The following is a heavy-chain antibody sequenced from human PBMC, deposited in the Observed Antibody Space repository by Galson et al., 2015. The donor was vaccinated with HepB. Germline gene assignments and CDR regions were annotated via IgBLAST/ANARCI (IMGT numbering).Heavy chain of an antibody. CDR1: GFTVSSNY. CDR2: IYSGGST. V-gene: IGHV3-53*01. Sequence: SLRLSCAASGFTVSSNYMSWVRQAPGKGLEWVSVIYSGGSTYYADSVKGRFTISRDNAKNSLYLQMNSLRAEDTAVYYCARDGYCSGGSCYRMSFDIWGQGTMVTVSS. D-gene: IGHD2-15*01. J-gene: IGHJ3*02. CDR3: ARDGYCSGGSCYRMSFDI.